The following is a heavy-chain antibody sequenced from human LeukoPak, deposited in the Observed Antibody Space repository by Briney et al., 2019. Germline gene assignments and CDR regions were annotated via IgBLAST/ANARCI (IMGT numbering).Heavy chain of an antibody. CDR2: IRNDGSNT. Sequence: GGSLRLSCAASGFSFSSYGMHWLRQAPGKGLEWVAFIRNDGSNTYYADSVKGRFTISRDNAKNSMYLQMNSLRAEDTAVYYCVREPSQGAFDIWGQGTMVTVSS. CDR3: VREPSQGAFDI. J-gene: IGHJ3*02. V-gene: IGHV3-30*02. CDR1: GFSFSSYG.